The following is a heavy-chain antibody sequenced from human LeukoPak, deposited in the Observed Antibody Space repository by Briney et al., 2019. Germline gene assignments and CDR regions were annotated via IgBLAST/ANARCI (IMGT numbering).Heavy chain of an antibody. D-gene: IGHD1-26*01. Sequence: GGSLILSCAASGFTFSSYSMNWVRQAPGKGLEWVSSISSSSSYIYYADSVKGRFTISRDNAKNSLYLQMNSLRAEDTAVYYCATWTYSGSYYGGWGQGTLVTVSS. CDR1: GFTFSSYS. CDR3: ATWTYSGSYYGG. J-gene: IGHJ4*02. CDR2: ISSSSSYI. V-gene: IGHV3-21*01.